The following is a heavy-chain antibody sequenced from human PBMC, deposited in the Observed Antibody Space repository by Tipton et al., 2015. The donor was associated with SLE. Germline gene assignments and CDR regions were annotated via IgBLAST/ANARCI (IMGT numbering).Heavy chain of an antibody. CDR2: INHSGST. CDR3: ARGLPRVAAAGTAYYFDY. V-gene: IGHV4-34*01. CDR1: GGSFSGYY. J-gene: IGHJ4*02. D-gene: IGHD6-13*01. Sequence: LRLSCAVYGGSFSGYYWSWIRQPPGKGLEWIGEINHSGSTNYNPSLKSRVTISVDTSKNQFSLKLSSVTAADTAVYYCARGLPRVAAAGTAYYFDYWGQGTQVTVSS.